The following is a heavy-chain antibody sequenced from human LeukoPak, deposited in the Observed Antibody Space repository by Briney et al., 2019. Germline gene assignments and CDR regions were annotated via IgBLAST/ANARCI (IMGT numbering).Heavy chain of an antibody. V-gene: IGHV1-2*02. D-gene: IGHD3-10*01. CDR3: ARGELLYYYGSGSPYNWFDP. CDR1: GYTFTGYY. CDR2: INPNSGGT. J-gene: IGHJ5*02. Sequence: ASVTVSCKASGYTFTGYYMHWVRQAPGQGLEWMGWINPNSGGTNYAQKFQGRVTMTRDTSISTAYMELSRLRSDDTAVYYCARGELLYYYGSGSPYNWFDPWGQGTLVTVSS.